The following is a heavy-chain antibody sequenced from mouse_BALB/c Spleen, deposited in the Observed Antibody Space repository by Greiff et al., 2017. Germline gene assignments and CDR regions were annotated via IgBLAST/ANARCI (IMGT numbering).Heavy chain of an antibody. CDR1: GFTFSSYT. J-gene: IGHJ4*01. D-gene: IGHD2-14*01. CDR3: TRDTTDRSYAMDY. CDR2: ISSGGSYT. V-gene: IGHV5-6-4*01. Sequence: EVQLVESGGGLVKPGGSLKLSCAASGFTFSSYTMSWVRQTPEKRLEWVATISSGGSYTYYPDSVKGRFTISRDNAKNTLYLQMSSLKSEDTAMYDCTRDTTDRSYAMDYWGQGTSVTVSS.